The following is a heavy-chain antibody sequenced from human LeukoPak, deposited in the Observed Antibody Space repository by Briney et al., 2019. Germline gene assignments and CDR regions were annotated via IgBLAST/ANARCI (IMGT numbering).Heavy chain of an antibody. V-gene: IGHV1-2*02. CDR2: INPNGGGT. J-gene: IGHJ5*02. D-gene: IGHD2-2*02. Sequence: ASVKVSCKASGYTFTGYYMHWVRQAPGQGLEWMGWINPNGGGTNYAQKFQGRVTMTRDTSISTAYMELSRLRSDDTAVYYCARGYCSSTSCYIPFWFDPWGQGTLVTVSS. CDR1: GYTFTGYY. CDR3: ARGYCSSTSCYIPFWFDP.